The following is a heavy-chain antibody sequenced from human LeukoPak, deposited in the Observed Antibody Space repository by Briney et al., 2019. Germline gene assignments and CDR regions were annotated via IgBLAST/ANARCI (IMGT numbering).Heavy chain of an antibody. V-gene: IGHV1-69*13. CDR1: GGTFSSYA. Sequence: GASVKVSCKASGGTFSSYAISWVRQAAGQGLEWMGGIIPIFGTANYAQKFQGRVTITADESTSTAYMELSSLRSEDTAVYYCAHYYSIVGARTLADAFDIWLQGTIITVSS. J-gene: IGHJ3*02. CDR2: IIPIFGTA. CDR3: AHYYSIVGARTLADAFDI. D-gene: IGHD1-26*01.